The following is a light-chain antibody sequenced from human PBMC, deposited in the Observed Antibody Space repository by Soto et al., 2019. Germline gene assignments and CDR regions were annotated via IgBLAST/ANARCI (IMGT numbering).Light chain of an antibody. J-gene: IGKJ4*01. CDR1: LSVSSD. Sequence: EIVMTQSPATLSLTPGERATLSCRASLSVSSDLAWYRQKPGQAPRLLIYRAFTRATGIPARFSGSGFGTDFTLTISSLQSEDFAVYYCQQYNYWPLTFGGGTKVEIK. V-gene: IGKV3-15*01. CDR2: RAF. CDR3: QQYNYWPLT.